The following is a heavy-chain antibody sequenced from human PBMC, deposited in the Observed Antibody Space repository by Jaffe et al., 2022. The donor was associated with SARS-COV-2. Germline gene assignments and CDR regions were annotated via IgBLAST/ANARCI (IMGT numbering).Heavy chain of an antibody. CDR2: IRASGVGT. CDR3: AKDCYDSSAHLDEGT. D-gene: IGHD3-16*01. J-gene: IGHJ5*02. CDR1: GFTFSRYA. Sequence: EVQLVESGGGLVQPGGSLRLSCAASGFTFSRYAMNWVRQAPGKGLEWVSSIRASGVGTFYADSVKGRFTISRDNSKNMVYLQMNDLRAEDTALYYCAKDCYDSSAHLDEGTWGQGTLVTVSS. V-gene: IGHV3-23*04.